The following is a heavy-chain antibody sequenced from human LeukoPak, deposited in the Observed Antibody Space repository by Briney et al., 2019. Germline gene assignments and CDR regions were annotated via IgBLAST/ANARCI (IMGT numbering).Heavy chain of an antibody. CDR1: GFTFSSYA. D-gene: IGHD3-10*01. CDR2: ISSNGGST. Sequence: GGSLRLSCAASGFTFSSYAMHWVRQAPGKGLEYVSAISSNGGSTYYANSVKGRFTISRDNSKNTLYLQMGSLGAEDMAVYYCARDARYGSGSYYPYYFDYWGQGTLVTVSS. V-gene: IGHV3-64*01. J-gene: IGHJ4*02. CDR3: ARDARYGSGSYYPYYFDY.